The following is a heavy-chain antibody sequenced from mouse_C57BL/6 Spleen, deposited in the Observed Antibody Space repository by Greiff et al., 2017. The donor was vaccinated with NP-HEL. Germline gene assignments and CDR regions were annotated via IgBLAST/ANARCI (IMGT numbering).Heavy chain of an antibody. D-gene: IGHD2-3*01. CDR2: IHPNSGST. J-gene: IGHJ3*01. CDR1: GYTFTSYW. V-gene: IGHV1-64*01. Sequence: QVQLQQSGAELVKPGASVKLSCKASGYTFTSYWMHWVKQRPGQGLEWIGMIHPNSGSTNYNEKFKSKATLTVDKSSSTAYMQLSSLTSEDSAVYYCAGLYDGYYGGFAYWGQGTLVTVSA. CDR3: AGLYDGYYGGFAY.